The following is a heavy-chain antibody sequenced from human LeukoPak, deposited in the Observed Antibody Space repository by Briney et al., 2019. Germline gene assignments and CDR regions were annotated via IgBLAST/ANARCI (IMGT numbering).Heavy chain of an antibody. V-gene: IGHV3-7*01. CDR1: GFTFSSYA. J-gene: IGHJ3*02. Sequence: PGGSLRLSCAASGFTFSSYAMNWVRQAPGKGLEWVANIKQDGSEKYYVDSVKGRFTISRDNAKNSLYLQMNSLRAEDTAVYYCARDQYDYVWGSYRWLNAFDIWGQGTMVTVSS. CDR3: ARDQYDYVWGSYRWLNAFDI. D-gene: IGHD3-16*02. CDR2: IKQDGSEK.